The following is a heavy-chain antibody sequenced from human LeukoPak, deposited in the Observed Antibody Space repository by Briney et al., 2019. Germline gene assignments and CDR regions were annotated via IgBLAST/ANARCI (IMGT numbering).Heavy chain of an antibody. CDR1: GFTFGSYA. CDR2: VSGSGGTA. Sequence: PGGSLRLSCAASGFTFGSYAMTWVRQAPGKGLEWVSYVSGSGGTAKYADFLKGRFTISRDNSKNTVYLQMDRLRVEDTAVYYCAKDLYGGGYSDGRLGSWGQGALVAVSS. V-gene: IGHV3-23*01. J-gene: IGHJ5*02. D-gene: IGHD5-18*01. CDR3: AKDLYGGGYSDGRLGS.